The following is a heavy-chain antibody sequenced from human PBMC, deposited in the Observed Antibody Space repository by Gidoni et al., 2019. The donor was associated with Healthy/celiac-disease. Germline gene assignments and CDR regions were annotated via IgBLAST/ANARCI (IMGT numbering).Heavy chain of an antibody. CDR1: GGSISSSSYY. CDR2: IYYSGSS. Sequence: QLQLQESGPGLVKPSETLSLSCTVSGGSISSSSYYWGWIRQPPGKGLEWIGSIYYSGSSYYNPSLKSRVTISVDTSKNQFSLKLSSVTAADTAVYYCARLPSGGAIDYWGRGTLVTVSS. J-gene: IGHJ4*02. D-gene: IGHD3-10*01. CDR3: ARLPSGGAIDY. V-gene: IGHV4-39*01.